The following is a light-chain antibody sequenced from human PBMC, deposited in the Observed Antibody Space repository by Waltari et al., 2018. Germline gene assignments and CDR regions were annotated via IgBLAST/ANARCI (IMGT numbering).Light chain of an antibody. CDR1: SSDIGAYNF. J-gene: IGLJ2*01. CDR3: NSYAGSRLV. Sequence: QSALTQPPSASGSPGPSVTISCTGTSSDIGAYNFVSWYQQLPGTAPKLIIYEVTKRPSGVPDRFSGSKSGNAAFLTVSWLQPEDEADYYCNSYAGSRLVFGGGTKLTVL. CDR2: EVT. V-gene: IGLV2-8*01.